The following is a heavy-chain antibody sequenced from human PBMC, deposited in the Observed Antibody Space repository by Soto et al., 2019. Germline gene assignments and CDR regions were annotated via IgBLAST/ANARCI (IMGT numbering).Heavy chain of an antibody. J-gene: IGHJ6*02. CDR3: AKDRVSLLGGMDV. D-gene: IGHD3-16*02. V-gene: IGHV3-23*01. CDR2: ISGSGGST. Sequence: PGVSLRLSCAASGFTFSSYAMSWVRQAPGKGLEWVSAISGSGGSTYYADSVKGRFTISRDNSKNTLYLQMNSLRAEDTAVYYCAKDRVSLLGGMDVWGQGTTVTVSS. CDR1: GFTFSSYA.